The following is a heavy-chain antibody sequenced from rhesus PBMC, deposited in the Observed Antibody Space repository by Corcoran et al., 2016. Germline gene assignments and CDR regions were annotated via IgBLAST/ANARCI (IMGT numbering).Heavy chain of an antibody. CDR2: CSYTGKTL. J-gene: IGHJ4*01. D-gene: IGHD3-3*01. CDR1: GFTFSSYD. CDR3: TFGKTYYNIWTGSFDY. V-gene: IGHV3-136*01. Sequence: EVQLVESGGGLVQPGGSLRLSCAASGFTFSSYDMSWVRQAPGKGLEWVSYCSYTGKTLYYADSVKVRFNISRDNAKTSLSLQMSSLRAEDTAVYYCTFGKTYYNIWTGSFDYWGQGVLVTVSS.